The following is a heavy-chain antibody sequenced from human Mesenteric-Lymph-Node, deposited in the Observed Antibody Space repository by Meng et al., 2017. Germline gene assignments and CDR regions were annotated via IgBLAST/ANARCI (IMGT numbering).Heavy chain of an antibody. J-gene: IGHJ4*02. CDR3: ARGHYNKYFDF. Sequence: VHLQESGPGLVRPSATLSLTCTISGGSVNSGSYYWSWIRQPPGKGLEWIGYMYFSGSTNYNASLKSRVTISVDTSKKQFSLTLTSVSAADTAMYYCARGHYNKYFDFWGQGALVTVSS. V-gene: IGHV4-61*01. CDR2: MYFSGST. D-gene: IGHD3-22*01. CDR1: GGSVNSGSYY.